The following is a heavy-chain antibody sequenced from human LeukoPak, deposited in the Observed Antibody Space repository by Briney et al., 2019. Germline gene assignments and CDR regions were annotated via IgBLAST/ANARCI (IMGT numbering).Heavy chain of an antibody. CDR2: IKQDGGKK. CDR3: ARGGRKLYSGSYPYDY. D-gene: IGHD1-26*01. V-gene: IGHV3-7*01. Sequence: PGGSLRLSCAASGFTFSSYWMSWVRQAPGKGLEWVANIKQDGGKKYYVDSVKGRFTISGDNAKNSLYLQMNSLRAEDTAVYYCARGGRKLYSGSYPYDYWGQGTLVTVSS. CDR1: GFTFSSYW. J-gene: IGHJ4*02.